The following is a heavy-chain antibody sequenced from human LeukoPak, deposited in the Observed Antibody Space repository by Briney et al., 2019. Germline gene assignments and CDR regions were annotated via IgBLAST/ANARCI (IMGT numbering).Heavy chain of an antibody. D-gene: IGHD1-1*01. J-gene: IGHJ6*03. Sequence: GGSLRLSCAASGFTFSSYWMSWVRQAPGKGLEWVANIKQDGSEKYYVDSVKGRFTISRDNAKNSLYLQMNSLRAEDTAVYYCARVEQNWNDVVGYYYYYMDVWGKGTTVTVSS. CDR2: IKQDGSEK. V-gene: IGHV3-7*01. CDR1: GFTFSSYW. CDR3: ARVEQNWNDVVGYYYYYMDV.